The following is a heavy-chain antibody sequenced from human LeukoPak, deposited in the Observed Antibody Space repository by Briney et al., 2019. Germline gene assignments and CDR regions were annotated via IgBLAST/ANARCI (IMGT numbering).Heavy chain of an antibody. J-gene: IGHJ5*02. V-gene: IGHV1-8*02. CDR1: GGTFSSYD. Sequence: ASVKVSCKASGGTFSSYDINWVRQATGQGLEWMGWMNPNSGNTGYAQKFQGRVTMTRNTSISTAYMELSSLRSEDTAVYYCAIEYSSSPNWFDPWGQGTLVTVSS. CDR2: MNPNSGNT. D-gene: IGHD6-6*01. CDR3: AIEYSSSPNWFDP.